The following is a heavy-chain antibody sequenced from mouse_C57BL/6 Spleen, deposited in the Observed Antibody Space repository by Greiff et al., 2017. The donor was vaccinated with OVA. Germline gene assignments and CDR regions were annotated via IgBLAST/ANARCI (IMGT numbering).Heavy chain of an antibody. CDR3: AREGESPDYAMDD. J-gene: IGHJ4*01. CDR1: GFTFSSYA. CDR2: ISDGGSYT. V-gene: IGHV5-4*01. Sequence: VQLKESGGGLVKPGGSLKLSCAASGFTFSSYAMSWVRQTPEKRLEWVATISDGGSYTYYPDNVKGRFTISRDHAKNNLYLQMSHLKSEDTAMYYGAREGESPDYAMDDWGQGTSVTGSS.